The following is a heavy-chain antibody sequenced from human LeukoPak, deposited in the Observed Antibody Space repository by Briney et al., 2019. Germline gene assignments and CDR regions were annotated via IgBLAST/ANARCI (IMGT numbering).Heavy chain of an antibody. Sequence: GGSLRLSCAASGFTFSSYGMHWVRQAPGKGLEWVAVISYDGSNKYYADSVKGRFTISRDNSKNTLYLQMNSLRAEDTAVYYCAKDPEDDSSGYYDNGYWGQGTLVTVSS. CDR1: GFTFSSYG. J-gene: IGHJ4*02. CDR2: ISYDGSNK. CDR3: AKDPEDDSSGYYDNGY. V-gene: IGHV3-30*18. D-gene: IGHD3-22*01.